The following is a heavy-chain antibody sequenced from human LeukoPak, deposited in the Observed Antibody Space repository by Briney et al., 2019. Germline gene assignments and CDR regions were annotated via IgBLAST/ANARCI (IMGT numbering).Heavy chain of an antibody. Sequence: ASVKVSCKVSGYTLTELSMHWVRQAPGKGLEWVGGFDPEDGETIYAQKFQGRVTMTEDTSTDTAYMELSSLRSEDTAVYYCATIYYDSSGYYSLWWFDPWGQGTLVTVSS. J-gene: IGHJ5*02. D-gene: IGHD3-22*01. CDR2: FDPEDGET. CDR1: GYTLTELS. V-gene: IGHV1-24*01. CDR3: ATIYYDSSGYYSLWWFDP.